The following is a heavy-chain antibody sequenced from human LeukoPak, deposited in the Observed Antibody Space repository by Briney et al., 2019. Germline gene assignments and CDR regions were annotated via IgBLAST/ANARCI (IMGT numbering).Heavy chain of an antibody. CDR1: GDSVSSNSAA. Sequence: SQTLSLTCAISGDSVSSNSAAWNWIRQSPSRGLGWLGRTYYRSQWYNDYAVSLKSRININPDTSKNQFSLQLNSVTPEDTAVYYCARAPLYSYGQNWFDPWGQGTLVTVSS. CDR3: ARAPLYSYGQNWFDP. V-gene: IGHV6-1*01. D-gene: IGHD5-18*01. J-gene: IGHJ5*02. CDR2: TYYRSQWYN.